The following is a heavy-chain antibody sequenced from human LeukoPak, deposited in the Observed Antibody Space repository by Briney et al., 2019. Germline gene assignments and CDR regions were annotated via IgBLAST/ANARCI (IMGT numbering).Heavy chain of an antibody. CDR3: ARGLNDSWTGENY. V-gene: IGHV4-34*01. D-gene: IGHD3-3*01. Sequence: TSETLSLTCAVYDGSFSGYYWSWIRQPPGKGLEWIGEINHSGSTNYNPSLKSRVTISLDTSKSQFSLKVRYVTAADTAVYYCARGLNDSWTGENYWGQGTLVTVSS. J-gene: IGHJ4*02. CDR2: INHSGST. CDR1: DGSFSGYY.